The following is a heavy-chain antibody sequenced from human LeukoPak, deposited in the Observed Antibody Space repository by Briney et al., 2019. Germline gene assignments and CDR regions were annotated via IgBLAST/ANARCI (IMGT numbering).Heavy chain of an antibody. J-gene: IGHJ6*04. CDR3: ARDSIAAAKPYYYYGMDV. Sequence: SETLSLTCALYGGSFSGYYWSWLRQPPGKGLEWIGEINHSGSTNYNPSLKSRVTISVDTSKNQFSLKLRSVTAADTAVYYCARDSIAAAKPYYYYGMDVWGKGTTVTVSS. V-gene: IGHV4-34*01. CDR2: INHSGST. CDR1: GGSFSGYY. D-gene: IGHD6-13*01.